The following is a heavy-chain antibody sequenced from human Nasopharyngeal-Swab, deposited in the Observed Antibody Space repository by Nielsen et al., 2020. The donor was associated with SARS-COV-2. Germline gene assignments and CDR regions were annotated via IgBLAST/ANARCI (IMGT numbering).Heavy chain of an antibody. J-gene: IGHJ3*02. V-gene: IGHV3-48*02. CDR2: ITSSSSTR. D-gene: IGHD5-12*01. Sequence: GESLKISCAASGFAFTDYSMDWVRQAPGKGLEWVSYITSSSSTRYYADSVKGRFTVSRDNAKNSLYLQMSSLRDEDTAVYYCARETYSGYDWSDAFDIWGQGTMVTVSS. CDR1: GFAFTDYS. CDR3: ARETYSGYDWSDAFDI.